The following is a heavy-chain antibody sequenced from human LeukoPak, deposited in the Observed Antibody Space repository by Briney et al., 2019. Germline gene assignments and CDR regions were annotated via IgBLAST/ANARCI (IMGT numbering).Heavy chain of an antibody. Sequence: GDSVTLSCAPSSFSFNSYALTWIRHPPRNGVSSFSPITTTSSYMYYADSVKGRFTISRDNAKNSLYLQMHSLRAEDTAVYYCARDIRPDSMVGATESDAFDIWGQGTMVTVSS. CDR1: SFSFNSYA. J-gene: IGHJ3*02. CDR3: ARDIRPDSMVGATESDAFDI. V-gene: IGHV3-21*01. CDR2: ITTTSSYM. D-gene: IGHD1-26*01.